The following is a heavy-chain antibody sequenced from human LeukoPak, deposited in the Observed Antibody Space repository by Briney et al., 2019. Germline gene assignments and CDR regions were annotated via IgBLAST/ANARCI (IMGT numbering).Heavy chain of an antibody. CDR3: AKGHTNRPWIYHYYYMDV. V-gene: IGHV3-11*01. Sequence: PGGSLRLSCAASGFTFSDYYMTWIRQTAEKGLERVAHISSSGNNMYHADSVKGRFTISRDNLKKSVYLQMNSLRAEDTAVYCCAKGHTNRPWIYHYYYMDVWGKGTTVTVSS. D-gene: IGHD1-1*01. CDR1: GFTFSDYY. CDR2: ISSSGNNM. J-gene: IGHJ6*03.